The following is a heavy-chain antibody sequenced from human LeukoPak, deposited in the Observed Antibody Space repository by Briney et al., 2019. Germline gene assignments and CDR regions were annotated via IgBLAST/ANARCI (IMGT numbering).Heavy chain of an antibody. CDR3: AREGTDYDILTGYPN. Sequence: GGSLRLSCAASGFTFGTYSMNWGRQAPGKGLEWVSSISSSSSYIYYADSVKGRFTISRDNAKNSLYLQMNSLRAEDTAVYYCAREGTDYDILTGYPNWGQGTLVTVSS. CDR2: ISSSSSYI. CDR1: GFTFGTYS. D-gene: IGHD3-9*01. J-gene: IGHJ4*02. V-gene: IGHV3-21*04.